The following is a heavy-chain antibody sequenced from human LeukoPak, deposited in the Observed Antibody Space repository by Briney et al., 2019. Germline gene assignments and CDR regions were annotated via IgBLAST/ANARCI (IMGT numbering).Heavy chain of an antibody. Sequence: KPSETLSLTCTVSGGSISSSSYYWGWIRQPPGKGLEWIGYIYYSGSTNYNPSLKSRVTISVDTSKNQFSLKLSSVTAADTAVYYCARHRRGSCGYYFDYWGQGTLVTVSS. CDR3: ARHRRGSCGYYFDY. V-gene: IGHV4-61*05. CDR2: IYYSGST. CDR1: GGSISSSSYY. D-gene: IGHD1-26*01. J-gene: IGHJ4*02.